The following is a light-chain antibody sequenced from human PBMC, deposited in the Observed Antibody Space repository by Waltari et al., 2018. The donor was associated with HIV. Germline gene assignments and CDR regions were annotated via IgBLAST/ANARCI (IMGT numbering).Light chain of an antibody. CDR1: SSNIGTQS. CDR2: DTN. CDR3: GTWDSSLNSWE. J-gene: IGLJ3*02. V-gene: IGLV1-51*01. Sequence: QSVLTQPPSVSAAPGQKVTISCSGSSSNIGTQSVSWYQQPPGTAPNLPIYDTNKRPSGIADRFSGSKSGTSATLGITGLQTGDEADYYCGTWDSSLNSWEFGGGTKVTVL.